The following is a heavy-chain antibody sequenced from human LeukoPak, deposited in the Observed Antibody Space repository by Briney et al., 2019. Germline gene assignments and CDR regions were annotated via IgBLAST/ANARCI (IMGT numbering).Heavy chain of an antibody. CDR2: ISSSSSYI. Sequence: PGGSLRLSCAASGFTFSSYSMNWVRQAPGKGLEWVSSISSSSSYIYYADSVKGRFTISRDNAMNSLYLQMNSLRAEDTAVYYCARVIAVAGTIGFDYWGQGTLVTVSS. CDR3: ARVIAVAGTIGFDY. CDR1: GFTFSSYS. J-gene: IGHJ4*02. V-gene: IGHV3-21*01. D-gene: IGHD6-19*01.